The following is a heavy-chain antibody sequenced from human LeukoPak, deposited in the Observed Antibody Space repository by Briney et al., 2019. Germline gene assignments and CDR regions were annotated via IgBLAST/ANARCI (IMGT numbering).Heavy chain of an antibody. Sequence: PSQTLSLTCTVSGGSISSGSYYWRWIRQPAGTGLEWIGRIYTSGSTNYNPSLKSRVTISVDTSKNQFSLKLSSVTAADTAVYYCARDIWQQQYNWFDPWGQGTLVTVSS. CDR3: ARDIWQQQYNWFDP. D-gene: IGHD6-13*01. CDR1: GGSISSGSYY. V-gene: IGHV4-61*02. J-gene: IGHJ5*02. CDR2: IYTSGST.